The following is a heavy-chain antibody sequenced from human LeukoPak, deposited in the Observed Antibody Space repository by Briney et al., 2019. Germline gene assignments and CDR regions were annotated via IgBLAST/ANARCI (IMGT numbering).Heavy chain of an antibody. D-gene: IGHD3-22*01. CDR3: AKEDGYYYDSSGYYLFDY. CDR1: GFTVSSNY. J-gene: IGHJ4*02. Sequence: PGGSLRLSCAASGFTVSSNYMSWVRQAPGKGLEWVSVIYSGGSTYYADSVKGRFTISRDNSKNTLYLQMNSLRAEDTAVYYCAKEDGYYYDSSGYYLFDYWGQGTLVTVSS. V-gene: IGHV3-66*01. CDR2: IYSGGST.